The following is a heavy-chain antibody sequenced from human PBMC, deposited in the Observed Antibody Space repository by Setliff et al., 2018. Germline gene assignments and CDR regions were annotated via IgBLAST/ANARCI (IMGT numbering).Heavy chain of an antibody. J-gene: IGHJ4*02. CDR1: GGSISSPSYF. D-gene: IGHD5-12*01. CDR3: ARHYGGGYKHFDY. V-gene: IGHV4-39*01. Sequence: KTSETLSLTCTVSGGSISSPSYFWGWVRQPPGKEMEWIATIYYSGSSYYNPSLKGRLTISVDTSKNLFSLKLSSVTTADTAVYYCARHYGGGYKHFDYWGQGTLVTVSS. CDR2: IYYSGSS.